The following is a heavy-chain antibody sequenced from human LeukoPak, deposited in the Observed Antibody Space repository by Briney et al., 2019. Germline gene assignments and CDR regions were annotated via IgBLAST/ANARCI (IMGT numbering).Heavy chain of an antibody. D-gene: IGHD3-22*01. Sequence: SETLSLTGTVSGGSISSYYWSWIRQPAGKGLEWIGRIYTSGSTNYNPSLKSRVTISVDKSKNQFSLKLSSVTAADTAVYYCAREAYYDSSGYYQRVFDYWGQGTLVTVSS. CDR2: IYTSGST. CDR1: GGSISSYY. CDR3: AREAYYDSSGYYQRVFDY. J-gene: IGHJ4*02. V-gene: IGHV4-4*07.